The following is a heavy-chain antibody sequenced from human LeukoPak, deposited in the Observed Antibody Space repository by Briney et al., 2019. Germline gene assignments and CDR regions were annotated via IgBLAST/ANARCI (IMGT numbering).Heavy chain of an antibody. Sequence: GGSLRLSCAASGFTFARNTMTWVRQAPGKGLEWVSYISGSGSTRYNADSVKGRFTISRDNAKNSLYLQMNSLRAEDTAVYYCARGGDSSGYYSSFDYWGQGTLVTVSS. V-gene: IGHV3-48*04. J-gene: IGHJ4*02. CDR3: ARGGDSSGYYSSFDY. CDR1: GFTFARNT. D-gene: IGHD3-22*01. CDR2: ISGSGSTR.